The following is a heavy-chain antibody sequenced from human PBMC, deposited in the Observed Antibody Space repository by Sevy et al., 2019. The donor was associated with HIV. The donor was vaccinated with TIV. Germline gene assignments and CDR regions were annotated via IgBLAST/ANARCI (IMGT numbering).Heavy chain of an antibody. D-gene: IGHD2-8*02. V-gene: IGHV3-30*02. J-gene: IGHJ3*02. CDR2: IRYDGSNK. Sequence: GGSLRLSCAASGFTFSNYGIHWVRQAPGKGLEWVAFIRYDGSNKYYADSVKGRFTISRDNSKNTLYLQMNSLRAEDTAVYYCARDPKVVLVVYAIPFDAFDIWGQGTMVTVSS. CDR3: ARDPKVVLVVYAIPFDAFDI. CDR1: GFTFSNYG.